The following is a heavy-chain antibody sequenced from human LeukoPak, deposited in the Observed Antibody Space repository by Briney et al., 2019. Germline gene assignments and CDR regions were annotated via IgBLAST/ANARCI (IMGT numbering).Heavy chain of an antibody. CDR2: ISGDADAT. V-gene: IGHV3-43*02. Sequence: SGGSLRLSCAASGFTFHDYAIHWVRQAPGRGLEWVSLISGDADATYHADSVEGRFTVARDNTKNSIYLQMNSLRTEDTALYFCANRGSAWCSFDCWGQGRLLTVS. CDR1: GFTFHDYA. D-gene: IGHD6-19*01. J-gene: IGHJ4*02. CDR3: ANRGSAWCSFDC.